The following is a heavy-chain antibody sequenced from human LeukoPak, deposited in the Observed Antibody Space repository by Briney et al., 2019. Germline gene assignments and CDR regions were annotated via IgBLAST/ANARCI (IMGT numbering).Heavy chain of an antibody. D-gene: IGHD4-17*01. Sequence: GGSLRLSCAASGFTFRSFAMHWVRQAPGKGLEWVAIISHDGSDKYYADSVKGRFTISRDNSKNTLHLQMSSLRAEDTAVYYCAKEVLDYEIPYWYFDLWGRGTLVTVSS. CDR2: ISHDGSDK. J-gene: IGHJ2*01. CDR1: GFTFRSFA. V-gene: IGHV3-30*04. CDR3: AKEVLDYEIPYWYFDL.